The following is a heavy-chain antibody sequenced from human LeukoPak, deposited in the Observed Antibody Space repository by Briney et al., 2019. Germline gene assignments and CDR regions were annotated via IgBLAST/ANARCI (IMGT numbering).Heavy chain of an antibody. J-gene: IGHJ4*02. Sequence: ASVKVSCKASGYTFTSYYMHWVRQAPGQGLEWMGILNPSGGTTSYAQKFQGRVIMTRDTSMNTVYMELSSLRSEDTAVYYCARVDGDGYRANDYWGQGTLVTVSS. CDR3: ARVDGDGYRANDY. D-gene: IGHD5-24*01. V-gene: IGHV1-46*01. CDR1: GYTFTSYY. CDR2: LNPSGGTT.